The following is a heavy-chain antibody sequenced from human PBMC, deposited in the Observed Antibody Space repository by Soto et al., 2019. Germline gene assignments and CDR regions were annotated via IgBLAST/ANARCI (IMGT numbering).Heavy chain of an antibody. Sequence: GGSLRLSCAASGFTISSYSMNWVRQAPGKGLEWVSVIYSGGSTYYADSVKGRFTISRDNSKNTLYLQMNSLRAEDTAVYYCARGWELPYFDYWGQGTLVTVSS. V-gene: IGHV3-53*01. CDR2: IYSGGST. D-gene: IGHD1-26*01. CDR3: ARGWELPYFDY. J-gene: IGHJ4*02. CDR1: GFTISSYS.